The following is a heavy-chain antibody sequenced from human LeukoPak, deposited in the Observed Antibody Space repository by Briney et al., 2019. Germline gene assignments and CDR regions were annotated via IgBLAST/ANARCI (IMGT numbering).Heavy chain of an antibody. CDR2: IRYDGSNK. J-gene: IGHJ4*02. V-gene: IGHV3-30*02. D-gene: IGHD1-1*01. CDR3: VKGTGD. Sequence: GGSLRLSCAASGFSFSNYWMTWLRQAPGKGLEWVAFIRYDGSNKYYADSVKGRFTISRDNSKNTLYLQMISLRAEDSAVYYCVKGTGDWGQGTLVTVSS. CDR1: GFSFSNYW.